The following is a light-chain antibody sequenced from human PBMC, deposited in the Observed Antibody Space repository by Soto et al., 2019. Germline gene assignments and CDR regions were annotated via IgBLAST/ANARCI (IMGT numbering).Light chain of an antibody. CDR3: CSYAGSTNV. J-gene: IGLJ1*01. CDR2: EGN. Sequence: QSALTQPASVSESPGQSINISCTGTSSDVGSYKFVSWYQHHPGKAPKLMIYEGNKRPSGVSDRFSGSKSGNTASLTISGLQADDEADYFCCSYAGSTNVFGTGTKLTVL. V-gene: IGLV2-23*03. CDR1: SSDVGSYKF.